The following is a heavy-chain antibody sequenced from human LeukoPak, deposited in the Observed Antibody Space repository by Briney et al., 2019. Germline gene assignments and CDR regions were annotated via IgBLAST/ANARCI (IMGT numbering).Heavy chain of an antibody. CDR1: GFSFRTYA. J-gene: IGHJ3*02. CDR2: ISSDGSTE. CDR3: ARSLNDAFDI. Sequence: GGSLRLSCAASGFSFRTYAIHWVRQAPGKGLEWVALISSDGSTEYYADPVKGRFTISRDNSKNTLYLQMNSLRAEDTAVYYCARSLNDAFDIWGQGTMVTVSS. V-gene: IGHV3-30*14.